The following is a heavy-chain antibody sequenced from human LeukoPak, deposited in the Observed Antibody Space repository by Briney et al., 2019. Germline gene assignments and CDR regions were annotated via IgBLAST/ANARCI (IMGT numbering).Heavy chain of an antibody. Sequence: SVKVSCKASGGTFSSYAISWVRQAPGQGLEWMGGIIPIFGTANYAQKFQGRVTITTDESTSTAYMELSSLRSEDTAVYYCERSYCSGGSCYRTRYYYYYYMDVWGKGTTVTVSS. CDR2: IIPIFGTA. V-gene: IGHV1-69*05. CDR1: GGTFSSYA. CDR3: ERSYCSGGSCYRTRYYYYYYMDV. J-gene: IGHJ6*03. D-gene: IGHD2-15*01.